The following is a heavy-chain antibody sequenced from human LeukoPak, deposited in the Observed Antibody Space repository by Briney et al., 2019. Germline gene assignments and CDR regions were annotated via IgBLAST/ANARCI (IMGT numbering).Heavy chain of an antibody. Sequence: PGGSLRLSCAASGFTFSSYAMHWVSQAPGKGLEYVSAISSNGGSTYYANSVKGRFTISRDNSKNTLYLQIGSLRAEDMAVYYCARGGITKFDYWGQGTLVTVSS. CDR3: ARGGITKFDY. J-gene: IGHJ4*02. CDR1: GFTFSSYA. CDR2: ISSNGGST. V-gene: IGHV3-64*01. D-gene: IGHD3-10*01.